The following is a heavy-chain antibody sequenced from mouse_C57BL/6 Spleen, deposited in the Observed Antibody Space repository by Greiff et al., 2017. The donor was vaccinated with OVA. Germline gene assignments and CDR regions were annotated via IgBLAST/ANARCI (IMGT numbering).Heavy chain of an antibody. CDR3: AKGDSITTVDYYAMDY. J-gene: IGHJ4*01. V-gene: IGHV2-5*01. Sequence: QVQLQQSGPGLVQPSQSLSITCTVSGFSLTSYGVHWVRQSPGKGLEWLGVIWRGGSTDYNAAFMSRLSITKDNSKSQVFFKMNSLQADDTAIYYCAKGDSITTVDYYAMDYWGQGTSVTVSS. D-gene: IGHD1-1*01. CDR2: IWRGGST. CDR1: GFSLTSYG.